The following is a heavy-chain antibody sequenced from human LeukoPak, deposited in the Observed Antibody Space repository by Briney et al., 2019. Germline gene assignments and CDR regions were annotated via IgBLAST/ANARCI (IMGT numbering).Heavy chain of an antibody. Sequence: GGSLRLSCAASGFIFSTYDMAWVRQAPGKGLQWVSSISDSGRSTFFADSVKGRFSISRDNSQNTVYLQTNSLRVDDTALYYCVKPRKGLVLGVFDMWGQGTMVTVAS. CDR2: ISDSGRST. CDR3: VKPRKGLVLGVFDM. D-gene: IGHD2-8*01. V-gene: IGHV3-23*01. J-gene: IGHJ3*02. CDR1: GFIFSTYD.